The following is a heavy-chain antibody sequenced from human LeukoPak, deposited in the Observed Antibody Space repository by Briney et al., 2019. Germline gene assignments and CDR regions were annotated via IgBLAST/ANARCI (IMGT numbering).Heavy chain of an antibody. Sequence: GGSLRLSCAASGFTFSSYSMNWVRQAPGKGLEWVSNIVISSSTTYYADSVKGRFTISRDNAKNSLYLQMNSLRAEDTAVYYCARDFDYDFWSGYSVTPSMGYFDYWGQGTLVTVSS. D-gene: IGHD3-3*01. CDR1: GFTFSSYS. CDR3: ARDFDYDFWSGYSVTPSMGYFDY. J-gene: IGHJ4*02. CDR2: IVISSSTT. V-gene: IGHV3-48*01.